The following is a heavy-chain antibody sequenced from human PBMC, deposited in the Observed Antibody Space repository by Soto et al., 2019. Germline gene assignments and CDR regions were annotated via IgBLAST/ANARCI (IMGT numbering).Heavy chain of an antibody. J-gene: IGHJ6*02. D-gene: IGHD3-10*01. Sequence: SETLSLTCTVFGGSISSGGYYWSWIRQHPGKGLEWIGYIYYSGSTYYNPSLKSRVTISVDTSKNQFSLKLSSVTAADTAVYYCARDRSTYYYGSGSDYNYYGMDVWGQGTTVTVSS. CDR2: IYYSGST. CDR1: GGSISSGGYY. V-gene: IGHV4-31*03. CDR3: ARDRSTYYYGSGSDYNYYGMDV.